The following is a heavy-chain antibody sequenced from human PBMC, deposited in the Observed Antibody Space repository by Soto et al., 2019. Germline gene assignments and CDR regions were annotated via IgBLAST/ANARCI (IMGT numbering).Heavy chain of an antibody. D-gene: IGHD6-19*01. J-gene: IGHJ5*02. CDR1: GGTFSSYT. V-gene: IGHV1-69*13. CDR2: IIPIFGTT. CDR3: ARYASSGNNSVWYTFDP. Sequence: GASLKVSCKASGGTFSSYTINWVRRAPGQGLEWMGGIIPIFGTTNYAKKFQGRVTITADESTSTAYMELSSLRSEDTAVYYCARYASSGNNSVWYTFDPWGQGTLVTVSS.